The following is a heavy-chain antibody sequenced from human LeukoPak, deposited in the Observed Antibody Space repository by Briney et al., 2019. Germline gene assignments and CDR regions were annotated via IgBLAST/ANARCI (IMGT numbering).Heavy chain of an antibody. CDR1: GGSISSSNW. D-gene: IGHD1-26*01. V-gene: IGHV4-4*02. J-gene: IGHJ4*02. CDR3: ARASIVGPTRPFDY. CDR2: IYHSGST. Sequence: PSETLSLTCAVSGGSISSSNWWSWVRPPPGKGLEWIGEIYHSGSTNYNPSLKSRVTISVDKSKNQFSLKLSSVTAADTAVYYCARASIVGPTRPFDYWGQGTLVTVSS.